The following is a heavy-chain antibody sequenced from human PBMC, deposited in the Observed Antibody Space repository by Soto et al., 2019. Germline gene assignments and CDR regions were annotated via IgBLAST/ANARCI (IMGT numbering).Heavy chain of an antibody. D-gene: IGHD2-8*01. J-gene: IGHJ3*02. CDR3: ATTQYCTNGVCRYRGDAFDI. CDR2: IYSGGST. CDR1: GFTVSSNY. V-gene: IGHV3-66*01. Sequence: GESLKISCAASGFTVSSNYMSWVRQAPGKGLEWVSVIYSGGSTYYADSVKGRFTISRDNSKNTLYLQMNSLRAEDTAVYYCATTQYCTNGVCRYRGDAFDIWGQGTMVTVSS.